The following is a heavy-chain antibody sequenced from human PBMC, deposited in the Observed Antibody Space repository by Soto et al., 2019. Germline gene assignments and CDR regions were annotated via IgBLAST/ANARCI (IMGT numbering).Heavy chain of an antibody. CDR1: GFTLSSYA. V-gene: IGHV3-23*01. D-gene: IGHD3-3*01. CDR2: ISGSGGST. CDR3: AKVRFVEWLPAGDYMDV. J-gene: IGHJ6*03. Sequence: EVQLLESGGGLVQPGGSLRLSCAASGFTLSSYAMSWVRQAPGKGLEWVSAISGSGGSTYYADSVKGRFTISRDNSKNTLYLQMNSLRAEDTAVYYCAKVRFVEWLPAGDYMDVWGKGTTVTVSS.